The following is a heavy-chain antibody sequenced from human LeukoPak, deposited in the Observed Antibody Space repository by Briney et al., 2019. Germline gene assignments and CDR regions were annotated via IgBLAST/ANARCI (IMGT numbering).Heavy chain of an antibody. J-gene: IGHJ4*02. Sequence: PGGSLRLSCAASGFTVSSNYMSWVRQAPGKGLEWVSVIYSGGSTYYADSVKGRFTISRDNSKNTLYLQMNSLRAEDTAVYYCAKVCLVGARVCDYWGQGTLVTVSS. CDR3: AKVCLVGARVCDY. D-gene: IGHD1-26*01. CDR1: GFTVSSNY. CDR2: IYSGGST. V-gene: IGHV3-53*01.